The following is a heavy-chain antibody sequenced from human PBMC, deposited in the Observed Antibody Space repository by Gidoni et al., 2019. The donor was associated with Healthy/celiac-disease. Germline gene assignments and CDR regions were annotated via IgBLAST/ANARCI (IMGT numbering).Heavy chain of an antibody. CDR3: ARGGYDSSGYRLGY. Sequence: QVQLQASGPRLVKPSETLFPPPPVSGCPISSYYWSWIRQPPGKGLDWIGYIYYSGSTNYNPSLKSRVTISVDTSKNQFSLKLSSVTAADTAVYYCARGGYDSSGYRLGYWGQGTLVTVSS. CDR2: IYYSGST. CDR1: GCPISSYY. D-gene: IGHD3-22*01. V-gene: IGHV4-59*01. J-gene: IGHJ4*02.